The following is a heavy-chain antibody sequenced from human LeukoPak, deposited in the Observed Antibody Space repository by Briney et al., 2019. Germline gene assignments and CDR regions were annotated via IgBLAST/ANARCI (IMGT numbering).Heavy chain of an antibody. CDR3: ARDRYFDWLFSAPGMDV. V-gene: IGHV3-21*01. D-gene: IGHD3-9*01. CDR2: ISGGSTYI. CDR1: GFIFTNYN. J-gene: IGHJ6*02. Sequence: PGGSLRLSCAASGFIFTNYNLNWVRQAPGKGLEWISSISGGSTYIYYADSVRGRFTISRDNAKNLVYLQMNSLRGEDTAVYYCARDRYFDWLFSAPGMDVWGQGTTVTVSS.